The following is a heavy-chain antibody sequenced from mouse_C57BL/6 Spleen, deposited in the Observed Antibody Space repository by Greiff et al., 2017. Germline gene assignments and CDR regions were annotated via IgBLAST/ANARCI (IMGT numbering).Heavy chain of an antibody. J-gene: IGHJ4*01. V-gene: IGHV5-17*01. Sequence: EVQGVESGGGLVKPGGSLKLSCAASGFTFSDYGMHWVRQAPEKGLEWVAYISSGSSTIYYADTVKGRFTISRDNVKHTLFLQMTSLRSEDAAMYYCASQGLGYNSNSAMDYWGQGTSVTVSS. CDR2: ISSGSSTI. CDR1: GFTFSDYG. D-gene: IGHD1-3*01. CDR3: ASQGLGYNSNSAMDY.